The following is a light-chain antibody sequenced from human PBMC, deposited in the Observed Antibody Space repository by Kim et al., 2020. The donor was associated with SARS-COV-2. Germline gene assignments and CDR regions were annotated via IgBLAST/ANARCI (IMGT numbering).Light chain of an antibody. CDR2: RNN. CDR3: SAWDSSLNVWV. CDR1: NNNVGTQG. V-gene: IGLV10-54*04. J-gene: IGLJ3*02. Sequence: QPATLTCTGNNNNVGTQGAAWLQQHQGHPPKLLSYRNNNRPSGISERFSASRSGDTASLTITGLQPEDETDYYCSAWDSSLNVWVFGGGTQLTV.